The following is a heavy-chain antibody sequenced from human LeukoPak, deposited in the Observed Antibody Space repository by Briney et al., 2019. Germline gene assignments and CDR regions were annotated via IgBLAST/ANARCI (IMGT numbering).Heavy chain of an antibody. D-gene: IGHD3-3*01. CDR2: INPNSGNT. J-gene: IGHJ4*02. Sequence: ASVKVSCKASGYTFTGYYMHWVRQAPGQGLEWMGWINPNSGNTGYAQKFQGRVTMTRNTSISTAYMELSSLRSEDTAVYYCARPQHYYDFWSGYPPPTENWGQGTLVTVSS. V-gene: IGHV1-8*02. CDR3: ARPQHYYDFWSGYPPPTEN. CDR1: GYTFTGYY.